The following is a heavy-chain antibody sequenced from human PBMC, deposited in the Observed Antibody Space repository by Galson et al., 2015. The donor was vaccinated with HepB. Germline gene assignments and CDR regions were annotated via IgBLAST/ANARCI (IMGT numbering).Heavy chain of an antibody. Sequence: SLRLSCAASGFTFSSHAMHWVRQAPGKGLEWVAVISYDGSNKYYADSVKGRFTISRDNSKNTLYLQMNSLRAEDTAVYYCARDHMVGATRGAFDIWGQGTMVTVSS. CDR3: ARDHMVGATRGAFDI. CDR2: ISYDGSNK. J-gene: IGHJ3*02. V-gene: IGHV3-30-3*01. D-gene: IGHD1-26*01. CDR1: GFTFSSHA.